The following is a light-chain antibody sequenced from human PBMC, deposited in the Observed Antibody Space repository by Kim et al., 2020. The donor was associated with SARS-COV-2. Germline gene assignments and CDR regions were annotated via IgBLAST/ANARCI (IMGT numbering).Light chain of an antibody. CDR2: GAS. V-gene: IGKV3-15*01. CDR1: QSVSSN. Sequence: VSPGERATLSCRASQSVSSNLAWYQQKPGQAPRLLIYGASTRATGIPARFSGSGSGTEFTLTINSLQSEDFAVYYCQHYNNWPPDTFGQGTKLEIK. CDR3: QHYNNWPPDT. J-gene: IGKJ2*01.